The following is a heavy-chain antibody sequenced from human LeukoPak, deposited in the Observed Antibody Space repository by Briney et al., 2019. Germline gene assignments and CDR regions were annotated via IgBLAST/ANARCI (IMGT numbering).Heavy chain of an antibody. J-gene: IGHJ4*02. CDR3: ARAVAGFDY. CDR1: GFPFSNYG. Sequence: GGSLRLSCAASGFPFSNYGIHWVRQAPGKGLEWVAVISYDGNNKDYTDSVKGRFTISRDNSKNTLYLQMNSLRPEDTAVYYCARAVAGFDYWGQGTLVTVSS. CDR2: ISYDGNNK. D-gene: IGHD6-19*01. V-gene: IGHV3-30*03.